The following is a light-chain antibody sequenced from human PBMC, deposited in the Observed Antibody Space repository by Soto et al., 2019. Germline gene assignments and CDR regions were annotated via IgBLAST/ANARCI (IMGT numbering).Light chain of an antibody. V-gene: IGKV3-11*01. CDR3: QQRSNWPAFT. Sequence: EIVLTQSPATLDLSTGERATLSCRASQTVSSYLAWYQQKPGQAPRLLIYDGTNRATGIPARFSGSGSGSDVTLTISSLEPEDFAVYYGQQRSNWPAFTVGQGTRLEIK. CDR2: DGT. CDR1: QTVSSY. J-gene: IGKJ5*01.